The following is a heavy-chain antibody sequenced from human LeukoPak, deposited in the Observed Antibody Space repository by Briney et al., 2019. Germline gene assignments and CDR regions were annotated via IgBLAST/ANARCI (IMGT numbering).Heavy chain of an antibody. CDR1: GGSISSYY. Sequence: SETLSLTCTVSGGSISSYYWSWIRQPPGKGLEWIGYIYYSGSTNYNPSLKSRVTISVDTSKNRFSLKLSSVTAADTAVYYCARDAYSYGYSDYWGQGTLVTVSS. D-gene: IGHD5-18*01. CDR2: IYYSGST. V-gene: IGHV4-59*01. CDR3: ARDAYSYGYSDY. J-gene: IGHJ4*02.